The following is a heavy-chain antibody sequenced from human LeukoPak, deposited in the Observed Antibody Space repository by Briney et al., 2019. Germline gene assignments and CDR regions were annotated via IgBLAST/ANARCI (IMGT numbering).Heavy chain of an antibody. CDR3: ARDRVTLFDY. V-gene: IGHV1-46*01. CDR2: INPSGGST. J-gene: IGHJ4*02. CDR1: GYTFTSYF. Sequence: ASVKVSCKASGYTFTSYFIHWVRQAPGQGLEWMGIINPSGGSTNYAQKFQGRVTMTRDTSTSTVYMELSRLRSDDTAVYYCARDRVTLFDYWGQGTLVTVSS. D-gene: IGHD4-23*01.